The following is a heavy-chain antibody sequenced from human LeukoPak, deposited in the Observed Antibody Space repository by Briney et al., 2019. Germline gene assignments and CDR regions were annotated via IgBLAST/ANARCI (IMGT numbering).Heavy chain of an antibody. Sequence: ASVKVSCKASGYTFTGYYMHWVRQAPGQGLEWMGWINPNSGGTNYAQKFQGRVTMTRDTSISTAYMELSRLRSDDTAVYYCARVLGYCSSTSCYKERYFDYWGQGTLVTVSS. J-gene: IGHJ4*02. CDR3: ARVLGYCSSTSCYKERYFDY. CDR2: INPNSGGT. D-gene: IGHD2-2*02. CDR1: GYTFTGYY. V-gene: IGHV1-2*02.